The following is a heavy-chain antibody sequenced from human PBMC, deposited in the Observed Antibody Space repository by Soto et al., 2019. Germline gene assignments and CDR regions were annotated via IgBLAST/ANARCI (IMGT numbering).Heavy chain of an antibody. D-gene: IGHD6-19*01. J-gene: IGHJ1*01. CDR1: GFTFSSYA. CDR2: ISGSGGST. Sequence: EVQLLESGGGLVQPGGSLRLSCAASGFTFSSYAMSWVRQAPGKGLEWVSAISGSGGSTYYADSVKGRFTISRDNSKNTLYLQMNSLRAEDTAVYYCAREALGQWLGTPAECFQHWGQGTLVTVSS. V-gene: IGHV3-23*01. CDR3: AREALGQWLGTPAECFQH.